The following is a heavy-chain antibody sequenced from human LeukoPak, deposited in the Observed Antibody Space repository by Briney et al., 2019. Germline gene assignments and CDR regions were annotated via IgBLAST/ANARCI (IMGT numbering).Heavy chain of an antibody. D-gene: IGHD3-10*01. V-gene: IGHV4-38-2*01. CDR1: GYSISRGYY. J-gene: IGHJ4*02. CDR3: ARAGWIITSGIDY. Sequence: PSETLSLTCGVSGYSISRGYYWAWIRQPPGKGLEWIGTIYHTGSTYYNPSLESRVTISVDTSKNEFSLNLNSVTAADTAVYYCARAGWIITSGIDYWGQGALVTVPS. CDR2: IYHTGST.